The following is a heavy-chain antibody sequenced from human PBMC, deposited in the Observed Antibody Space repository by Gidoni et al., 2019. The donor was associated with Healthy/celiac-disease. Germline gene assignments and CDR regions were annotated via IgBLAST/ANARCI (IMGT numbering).Heavy chain of an antibody. D-gene: IGHD5-18*01. CDR2: ISAYNGNT. Sequence: QVQLVQSGAEVKKPGASVKVSCKASGYTFPSYGISWVRQAPGQGLEWMGWISAYNGNTNYAQKLQGRVTMTTDTSTSTAYMELRSLRSDDTAVYYCARERAVDTAMVTVYFDYWGQGTLVTVSS. CDR1: GYTFPSYG. CDR3: ARERAVDTAMVTVYFDY. J-gene: IGHJ4*02. V-gene: IGHV1-18*01.